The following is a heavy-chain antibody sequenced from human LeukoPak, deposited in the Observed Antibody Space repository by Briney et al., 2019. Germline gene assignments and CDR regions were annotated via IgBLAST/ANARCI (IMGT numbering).Heavy chain of an antibody. CDR3: ARVSSRGYFHTYYFDY. J-gene: IGHJ4*02. V-gene: IGHV4-59*01. D-gene: IGHD3-22*01. CDR1: GGSINGYY. CDR2: IRYSGTT. Sequence: PSETLSLTCTVSGGSINGYYWSWIRQPPGKGLEWIGYIRYSGTTNYSPSLKSRATISVDTSKNQFSLNLISVTAADTAIYYCARVSSRGYFHTYYFDYWGQGTLVTVSS.